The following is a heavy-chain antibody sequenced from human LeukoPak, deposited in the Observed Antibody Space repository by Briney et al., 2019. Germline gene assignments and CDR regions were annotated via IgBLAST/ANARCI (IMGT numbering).Heavy chain of an antibody. D-gene: IGHD3-22*01. CDR2: IIPIFGTA. Sequence: GASVKASCKASGGTFSSYAISWVRQAPGQGLEWMGRIIPIFGTANYAQKFQGRVTITADKSTSTAYMELSSLRSEDTAVYYCARVADYYDSSGPWGQGTLVTVSS. V-gene: IGHV1-69*06. CDR3: ARVADYYDSSGP. J-gene: IGHJ5*02. CDR1: GGTFSSYA.